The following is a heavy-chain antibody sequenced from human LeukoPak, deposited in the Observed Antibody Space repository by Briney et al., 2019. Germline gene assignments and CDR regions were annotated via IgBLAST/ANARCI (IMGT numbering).Heavy chain of an antibody. CDR2: IYYSGST. CDR3: ATGGSGSYKPRWFDP. J-gene: IGHJ5*02. D-gene: IGHD3-10*01. Sequence: SETLSLTCTVSGGSISSGGYYWSWIRQHPGKGLEWIGYIYYSGSTYYNPSLKSRVTISVDTSKNQFSLKLCSVTAADTAVYYCATGGSGSYKPRWFDPWGQGTLVTVSS. CDR1: GGSISSGGYY. V-gene: IGHV4-31*03.